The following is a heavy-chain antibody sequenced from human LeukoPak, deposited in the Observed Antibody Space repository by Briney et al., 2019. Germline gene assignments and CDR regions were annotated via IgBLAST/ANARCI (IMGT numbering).Heavy chain of an antibody. CDR3: ARGGYYDSSGYTFDY. CDR1: GGSISSGSYY. Sequence: SQTLSLTCTVSGGSISSGSYYWSWIRQPAGKGLDWIGRIYTSGSTNYNPSLKSRVTISVDTSKNQFSLKLSSVTAADTAVYYCARGGYYDSSGYTFDYWGQGTLVTVSS. D-gene: IGHD3-22*01. J-gene: IGHJ4*02. CDR2: IYTSGST. V-gene: IGHV4-61*02.